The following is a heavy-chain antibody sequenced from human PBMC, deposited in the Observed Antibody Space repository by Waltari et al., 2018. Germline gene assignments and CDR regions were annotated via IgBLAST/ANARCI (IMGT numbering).Heavy chain of an antibody. V-gene: IGHV4-38-2*01. J-gene: IGHJ4*02. CDR2: IYHSGST. Sequence: QVQLQESGPGLVKPSETLSLTCAVSGYSISSGYYWGWIRQPPGKGLEWIVSIYHSGSTYYTPSLKSRVTISVDTSKTQFSLKLSSVTAADTAVYYCAISASDTAMVTRGFDYWGQGTLVTVSS. CDR3: AISASDTAMVTRGFDY. CDR1: GYSISSGYY. D-gene: IGHD5-18*01.